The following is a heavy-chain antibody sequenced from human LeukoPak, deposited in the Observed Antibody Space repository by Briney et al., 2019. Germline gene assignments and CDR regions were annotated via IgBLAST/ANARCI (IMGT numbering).Heavy chain of an antibody. D-gene: IGHD3-22*01. Sequence: SETLSLTCTVSGGSISSSSYYWGWIRQPPGKGLEWIGRIYYSGSTYYNPSLKSRVSISVATSKNQFSLKLSSVTAAATAVYYCARSSANYYDSSGYYYVPPYYFDYWGQGTLVTVSS. V-gene: IGHV4-39*01. J-gene: IGHJ4*02. CDR2: IYYSGST. CDR1: GGSISSSSYY. CDR3: ARSSANYYDSSGYYYVPPYYFDY.